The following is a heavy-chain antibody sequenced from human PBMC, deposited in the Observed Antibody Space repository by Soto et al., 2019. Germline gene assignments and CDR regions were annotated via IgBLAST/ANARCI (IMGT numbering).Heavy chain of an antibody. CDR1: GDSISSNNYY. D-gene: IGHD3-10*01. CDR2: IYYSGST. J-gene: IGHJ3*02. CDR3: ARVWGGAFDI. Sequence: SETLSLTCTVCGDSISSNNYYWGWIRQPPGKGLEWIGYIYYSGSTNYNPSLKSRVTISVDTSKNQFSLKLSSVTAADTAVYYCARVWGGAFDIWGQGTMVTVS. V-gene: IGHV4-61*05.